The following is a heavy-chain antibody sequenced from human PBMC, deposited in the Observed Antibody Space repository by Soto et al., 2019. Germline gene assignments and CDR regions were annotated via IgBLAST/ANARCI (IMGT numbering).Heavy chain of an antibody. Sequence: GASVKVSCKASGYTLTSYGISWVRQAPGQGLEWMGWISANNGNTNYAQNLQERVTITRDTSTSTAYMELRSLRFEDTAIYYCASEDVATGLVWGPGSLVTVSS. J-gene: IGHJ4*02. CDR3: ASEDVATGLV. CDR2: ISANNGNT. D-gene: IGHD5-12*01. CDR1: GYTLTSYG. V-gene: IGHV1-18*01.